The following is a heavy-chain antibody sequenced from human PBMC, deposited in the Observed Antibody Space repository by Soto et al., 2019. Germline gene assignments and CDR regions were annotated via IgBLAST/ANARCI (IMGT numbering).Heavy chain of an antibody. CDR3: ARQAFSSSETYYYYGMDV. CDR1: GYIFPSYW. J-gene: IGHJ6*02. CDR2: IYPGDSDT. V-gene: IGHV5-51*01. D-gene: IGHD6-6*01. Sequence: GESLKISCHGSGYIFPSYWIGWVRQMPGKGLEWMGIIYPGDSDTRYSPSFQGQVTISADKSISTAYLQWSSLKASDAAMYYCARQAFSSSETYYYYGMDVWGQGTTVTVSS.